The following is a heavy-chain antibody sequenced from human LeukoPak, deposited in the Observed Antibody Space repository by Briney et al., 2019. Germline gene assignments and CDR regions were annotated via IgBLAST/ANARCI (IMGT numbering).Heavy chain of an antibody. CDR3: TRAQWRAFDS. J-gene: IGHJ4*02. D-gene: IGHD2-8*01. Sequence: SQTLSLTCAISGDSVSSNSAAWNWIRQSPSRGLEWLGRTYYRSKWYSDYAISLTRRITIDPDTSKNHFSLQLNSVTPEDTAIYYCTRAQWRAFDSWGQGILVTVSS. CDR1: GDSVSSNSAA. V-gene: IGHV6-1*01. CDR2: TYYRSKWYS.